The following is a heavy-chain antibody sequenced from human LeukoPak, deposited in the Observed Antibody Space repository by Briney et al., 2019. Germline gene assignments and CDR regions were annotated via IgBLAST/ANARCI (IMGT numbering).Heavy chain of an antibody. CDR1: GGSISSYY. Sequence: SETLSLTCTVSGGSISSYYWSWIRQPPGKGLEWIGYIYYSGSTNYNPSLKSRVTKSVDTSKNQFSLKLSSVTAADTAVYYCARGQSYSSSWYRVFYFDYWGQGTLVTVSS. CDR3: ARGQSYSSSWYRVFYFDY. J-gene: IGHJ4*02. D-gene: IGHD6-13*01. CDR2: IYYSGST. V-gene: IGHV4-59*08.